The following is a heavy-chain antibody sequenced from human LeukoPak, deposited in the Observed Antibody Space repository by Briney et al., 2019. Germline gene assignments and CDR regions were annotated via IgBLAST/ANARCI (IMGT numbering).Heavy chain of an antibody. CDR3: ARESSIYYYYMDV. D-gene: IGHD3-10*01. V-gene: IGHV3-9*01. J-gene: IGHJ6*03. Sequence: SGGSLRLSCAASGFTFDDYAMHWVRQAPGKGLEWVSGISWNSGSIGYADSVKGRFTISRDNAKNSLYLQMNSLRAEDTAVYYCARESSIYYYYMDVWGKGTTVTISS. CDR1: GFTFDDYA. CDR2: ISWNSGSI.